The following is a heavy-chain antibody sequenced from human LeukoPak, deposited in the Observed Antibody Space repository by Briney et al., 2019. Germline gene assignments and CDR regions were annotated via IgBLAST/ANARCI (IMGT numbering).Heavy chain of an antibody. V-gene: IGHV4-59*08. Sequence: SETLSLTCTVSGGSISSYYWSWIRQPPGKGLEWIGYIYYSGSTNYNPSLKSRVTISVDTSKNQFSLKLSSVTAADTAVYYCARRDYEILTGTRYFDYWGQGTLVTVSS. CDR2: IYYSGST. J-gene: IGHJ4*02. CDR3: ARRDYEILTGTRYFDY. D-gene: IGHD3-9*01. CDR1: GGSISSYY.